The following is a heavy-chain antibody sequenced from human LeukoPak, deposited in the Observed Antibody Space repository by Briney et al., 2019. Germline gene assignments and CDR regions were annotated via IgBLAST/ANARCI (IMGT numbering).Heavy chain of an antibody. J-gene: IGHJ4*02. V-gene: IGHV1-69*13. CDR2: IIPFLATA. CDR3: ARAAARGYSYGLDY. D-gene: IGHD5-18*01. Sequence: ASVKVSCKASGGTFSSDGISWVRQAPGQGLEWMGGIIPFLATADYARKFKGRVTITADESTSTGYMELSSLTSEDTAIYYCARAAARGYSYGLDYWGQGTLVTVSS. CDR1: GGTFSSDG.